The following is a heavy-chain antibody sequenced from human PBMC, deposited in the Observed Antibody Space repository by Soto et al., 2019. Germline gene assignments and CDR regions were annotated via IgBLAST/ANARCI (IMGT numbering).Heavy chain of an antibody. CDR1: GGSISSYY. Sequence: QVQLQESGPGLVKPSETLSLTCTVSGGSISSYYWSWIRQPAGKGLEWIGRIYTSGSTNYNPSLKSRVTMSVDTSKNQFSLKLRSVTAADTAVYYCARDGYKKEVGYFDYWGQGTMVTVSS. V-gene: IGHV4-4*07. CDR3: ARDGYKKEVGYFDY. D-gene: IGHD5-12*01. CDR2: IYTSGST. J-gene: IGHJ4*02.